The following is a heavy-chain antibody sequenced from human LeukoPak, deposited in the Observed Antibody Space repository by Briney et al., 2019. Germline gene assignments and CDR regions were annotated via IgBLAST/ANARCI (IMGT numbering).Heavy chain of an antibody. CDR1: GLNFDDSA. J-gene: IGHJ4*02. V-gene: IGHV3-43*02. Sequence: VASLRLSCVASGLNFDDSAMHWVRQAPGKGLEWVSLISADGGSTFSADSVKGRFSISRDNSKNSLYLQMNSLRSEDTAMYYCAKESGKFDYWGQGTLVAVSS. CDR3: AKESGKFDY. CDR2: ISADGGST.